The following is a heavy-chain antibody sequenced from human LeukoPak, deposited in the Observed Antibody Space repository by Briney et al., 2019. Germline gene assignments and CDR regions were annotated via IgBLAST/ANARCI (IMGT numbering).Heavy chain of an antibody. CDR2: ISSSGST. Sequence: PGGSLRLSCTASGFTFGDYAMTWIRQPAGKGLEWIGRISSSGSTNYDPSLKSRVTISVDTSKNQFSLKLSSVTAADTAVYYCARRSNYTGWLTYFDYWGQGTLVTVSS. J-gene: IGHJ4*02. CDR1: GFTFGDYA. CDR3: ARRSNYTGWLTYFDY. V-gene: IGHV4-4*07. D-gene: IGHD5-12*01.